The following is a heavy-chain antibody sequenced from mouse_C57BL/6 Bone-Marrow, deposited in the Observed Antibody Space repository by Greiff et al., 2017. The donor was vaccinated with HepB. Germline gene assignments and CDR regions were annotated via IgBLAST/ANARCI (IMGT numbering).Heavy chain of an antibody. J-gene: IGHJ1*01. Sequence: EVKLEESGGGLVKPGGSLKLSCAASGFTFNYFAMSWVRQTPDKRLEWVASISSGGKTYFSDSVKGRFIVSRDNARNVLYLQMTSLRSEDTAMYYCARRYGDDNAYWYFDVWGAGTTVTVSS. CDR2: ISSGGKT. CDR1: GFTFNYFA. CDR3: ARRYGDDNAYWYFDV. V-gene: IGHV5-6-5*01. D-gene: IGHD1-1*01.